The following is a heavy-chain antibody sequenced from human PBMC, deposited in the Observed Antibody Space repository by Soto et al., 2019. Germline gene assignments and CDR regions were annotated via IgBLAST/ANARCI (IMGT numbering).Heavy chain of an antibody. CDR3: ARERQGAVAGPYIDY. D-gene: IGHD6-19*01. V-gene: IGHV1-69*01. Sequence: QVQLVQSGAEVKKPGSSVKVSCKASGGTFSSYAISWVRQAPGQGLEWMGGIIPIFGTANYAQKFQGRVTITTDESTSTAYMELSSLRSEDTDVYYCARERQGAVAGPYIDYWGQGTLVTVSS. CDR2: IIPIFGTA. CDR1: GGTFSSYA. J-gene: IGHJ4*02.